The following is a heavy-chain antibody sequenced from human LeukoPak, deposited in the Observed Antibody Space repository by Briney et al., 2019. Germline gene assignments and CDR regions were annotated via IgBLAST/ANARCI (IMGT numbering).Heavy chain of an antibody. V-gene: IGHV1-69*05. CDR1: AGTFSSYA. CDR2: IIPIFGTD. J-gene: IGHJ4*02. D-gene: IGHD4-17*01. CDR3: ASGQGGDYVIYY. Sequence: GASVKVSCKASAGTFSSYAISWLRQPPAPGLELMGGIIPIFGTDNYGQKFQGRVTITTDESTSTAYMELSSVRSEGTAVYYCASGQGGDYVIYYWGQGTLVTVSS.